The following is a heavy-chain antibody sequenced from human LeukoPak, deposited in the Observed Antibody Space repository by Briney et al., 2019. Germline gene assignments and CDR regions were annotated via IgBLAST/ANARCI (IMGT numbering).Heavy chain of an antibody. CDR2: IYYSGST. V-gene: IGHV4-39*02. J-gene: IGHJ3*02. Sequence: SETLSLTCTVSGGSISSSSYYWGWIRQPPGKGLEWIGSIYYSGSTYYNPSLKSRVTISVDTSKNQFSLKLSSVTAADTAVYYCAGDLLYDRSGWDAFDIWGQGTMVTVSS. CDR3: AGDLLYDRSGWDAFDI. CDR1: GGSISSSSYY. D-gene: IGHD3-22*01.